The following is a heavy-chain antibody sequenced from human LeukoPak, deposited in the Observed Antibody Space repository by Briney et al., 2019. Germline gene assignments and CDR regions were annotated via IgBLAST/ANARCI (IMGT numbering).Heavy chain of an antibody. CDR1: GGSISSSSYY. D-gene: IGHD5-12*01. Sequence: SETLSLTCTVSGGSISSSSYYWSWIRQPPGKGLEWIGYIYYSGSTNYNPSLKSRVTISVDTSKNQFSLKLSSVTAADTAVYYCARGFSGYDYAVYFDYWGQGTLVTVSS. J-gene: IGHJ4*02. V-gene: IGHV4-61*01. CDR2: IYYSGST. CDR3: ARGFSGYDYAVYFDY.